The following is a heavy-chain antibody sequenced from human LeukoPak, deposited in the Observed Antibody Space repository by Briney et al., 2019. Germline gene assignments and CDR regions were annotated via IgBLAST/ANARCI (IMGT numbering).Heavy chain of an antibody. CDR1: GGTFSSYA. CDR2: MNPNSGNT. D-gene: IGHD3-22*01. V-gene: IGHV1-8*03. CDR3: ARHYYDSSGYTKDAFDI. J-gene: IGHJ3*02. Sequence: ASVKVSCKASGGTFSSYAISWVRQAPGQGLEWMGWMNPNSGNTGYAQKFQGRVTITRNTSISTAYMELSSLRSEDTAVYYCARHYYDSSGYTKDAFDIWGQGTMVTVSS.